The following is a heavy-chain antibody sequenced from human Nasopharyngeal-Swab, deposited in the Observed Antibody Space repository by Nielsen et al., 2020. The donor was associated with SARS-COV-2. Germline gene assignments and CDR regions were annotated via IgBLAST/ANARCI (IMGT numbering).Heavy chain of an antibody. J-gene: IGHJ4*02. V-gene: IGHV3-30*18. CDR1: GFTFSSYG. Sequence: GSLRLSCAASGFTFSSYGMHWVRQAPGKGLEWVAVISYDGSNKYYADSVKGRFTISRDNSKNTLYLQMNSLRAEDTAVYYCAKTYSGSYLGYFDYWGQGTLVTVSS. D-gene: IGHD1-26*01. CDR3: AKTYSGSYLGYFDY. CDR2: ISYDGSNK.